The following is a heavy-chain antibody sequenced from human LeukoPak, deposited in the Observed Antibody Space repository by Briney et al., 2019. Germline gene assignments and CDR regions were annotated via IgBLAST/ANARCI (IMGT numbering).Heavy chain of an antibody. D-gene: IGHD3-10*01. V-gene: IGHV4-59*08. Sequence: PSETLSLTCTVSGGSINGFYWSCIRQPPGRRLEWIGYISYSGSTYYRPSLKSRLTMSLDTSQNQFSLRLNSVTAADTAIYYCARHVISFGESYCQYSFDYWGQGSLVTVSS. CDR1: GGSINGFY. J-gene: IGHJ4*02. CDR2: ISYSGST. CDR3: ARHVISFGESYCQYSFDY.